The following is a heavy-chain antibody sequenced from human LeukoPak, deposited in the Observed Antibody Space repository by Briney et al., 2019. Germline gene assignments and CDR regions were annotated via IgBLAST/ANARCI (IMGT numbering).Heavy chain of an antibody. V-gene: IGHV1-46*01. CDR3: ARGSSGYYYGSFDY. CDR1: GYTFTSYY. J-gene: IGHJ4*02. D-gene: IGHD3-22*01. Sequence: ASVKVSCKASGYTFTSYYMHWVRQAPGQGLEWVGIINPSGDPTTYAQKFQGRVTMTSDMSTSTVYMELSSLRSEDTAVYYCARGSSGYYYGSFDYWGQGTLVTVSS. CDR2: INPSGDPT.